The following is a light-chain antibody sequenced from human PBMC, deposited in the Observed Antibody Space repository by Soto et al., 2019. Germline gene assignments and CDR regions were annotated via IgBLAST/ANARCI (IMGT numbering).Light chain of an antibody. CDR1: QSISSW. V-gene: IGKV1-5*01. CDR2: DAS. Sequence: DIQMTQSPSTLSASGGDRVTITCRASQSISSWLAWYQQKPGKAPKLLIYDASSLESGVPSRFSGSGSGTEFTLTISSLQPDDFATYSCQQYNRWWTFGKGTKV. CDR3: QQYNRWWT. J-gene: IGKJ1*01.